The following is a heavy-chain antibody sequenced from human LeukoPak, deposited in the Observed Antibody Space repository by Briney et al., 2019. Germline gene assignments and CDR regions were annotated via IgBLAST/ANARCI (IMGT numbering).Heavy chain of an antibody. D-gene: IGHD5-18*01. V-gene: IGHV3-74*01. CDR1: GFTFSNNW. CDR2: INSDESTT. Sequence: GGSLRLSCAASGFTFSNNWMHWVRQAPGKGLVWVSRINSDESTTTYADSAKGRFTISRDNAKNTLYLQMNSLRAEDTAVYYCARDPGTAMGRALDYWGQGTLVTVSS. J-gene: IGHJ4*02. CDR3: ARDPGTAMGRALDY.